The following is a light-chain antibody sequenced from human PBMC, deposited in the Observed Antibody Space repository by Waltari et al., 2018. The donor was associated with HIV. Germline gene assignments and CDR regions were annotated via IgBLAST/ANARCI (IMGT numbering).Light chain of an antibody. V-gene: IGLV1-51*01. Sequence: QSVLTQPPAVSAAPGQKVTISCSGTTSNIGNNFVCWYQKLPGTAPKLLLFDNHKRPSGVSDRFSASKSATSATLDITGLHTGDEAEYYCGTWDTSLNAGVFGGGTKVSVL. CDR2: DNH. CDR1: TSNIGNNF. J-gene: IGLJ2*01. CDR3: GTWDTSLNAGV.